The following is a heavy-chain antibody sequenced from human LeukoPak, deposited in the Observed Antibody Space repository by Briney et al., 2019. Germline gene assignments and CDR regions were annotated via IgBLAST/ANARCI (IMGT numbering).Heavy chain of an antibody. D-gene: IGHD6-19*01. J-gene: IGHJ4*02. CDR1: GFTFSDYY. CDR2: ISSSDTYT. Sequence: GGAVRLSCAASGFTFSDYYMSWIRQAPGKGLEWVSYISSSDTYTNYADSVKGRFTISRDNAKNSPYLQMNSLRAEDTAVYYCARGPYSSGSSADYWGQGTLGPVSS. V-gene: IGHV3-11*06. CDR3: ARGPYSSGSSADY.